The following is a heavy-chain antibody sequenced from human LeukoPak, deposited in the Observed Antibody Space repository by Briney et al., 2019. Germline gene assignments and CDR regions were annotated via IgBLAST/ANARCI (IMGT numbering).Heavy chain of an antibody. V-gene: IGHV4-34*01. CDR3: ARGRKYYYDSSGPRRPCYYYMGV. J-gene: IGHJ6*03. CDR2: INHSGST. Sequence: PSETLSLTCAVYGGSFSGYYWSWIRQPPGKGLEWIGEINHSGSTNYNPSLKSRVTISVDTSKNQFSLKLSSVTAADTAVYYCARGRKYYYDSSGPRRPCYYYMGVWGKGTTVTVSS. CDR1: GGSFSGYY. D-gene: IGHD3-22*01.